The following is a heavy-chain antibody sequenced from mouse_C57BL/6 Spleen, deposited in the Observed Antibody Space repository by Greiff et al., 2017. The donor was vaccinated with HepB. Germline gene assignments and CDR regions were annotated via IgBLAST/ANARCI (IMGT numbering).Heavy chain of an antibody. CDR1: GFTFSYYC. CDR3: AGGVFDY. CDR2: IRLKSDNYAT. J-gene: IGHJ2*01. V-gene: IGHV6-3*01. Sequence: EVKLQESGGGLVQPGGSMKLSCVASGFTFSYYCMNWVRQSPEKGLEWVAQIRLKSDNYATHYAVSVKGRFTISRDDSKSSVYLQMNNLRAEDTGIYYCAGGVFDYWGQGTTLTVSS.